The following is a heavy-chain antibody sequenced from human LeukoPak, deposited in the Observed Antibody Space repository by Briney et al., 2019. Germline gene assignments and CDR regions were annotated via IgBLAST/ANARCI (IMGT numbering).Heavy chain of an antibody. Sequence: GGSLRLSCAASGFTFSDFGIHWVCQAPGKGLEWVAVISYDGRDKYYAASVKGRFTISRDNAKNTLYLQMNSLRADDTAVYYCARSMYCGGDCYYYFDYWGQGTLVTVAS. CDR1: GFTFSDFG. J-gene: IGHJ4*02. V-gene: IGHV3-30*03. CDR3: ARSMYCGGDCYYYFDY. CDR2: ISYDGRDK. D-gene: IGHD2-21*02.